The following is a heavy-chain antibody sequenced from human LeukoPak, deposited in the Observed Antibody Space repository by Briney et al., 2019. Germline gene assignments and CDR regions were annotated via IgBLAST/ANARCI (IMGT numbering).Heavy chain of an antibody. J-gene: IGHJ3*02. CDR1: GYTLPELS. CDR3: ATDYRVVAAPFDAFDI. D-gene: IGHD2-15*01. CDR2: FDPEDGET. V-gene: IGHV1-24*01. Sequence: GASVKVSCKVSGYTLPELSMHWVRRAPGKGLEWMGGFDPEDGETIYAQKFQGRVTMTEDTSTDTAYMELSSLRSEDTAVYYCATDYRVVAAPFDAFDIWGQGTMVTVSS.